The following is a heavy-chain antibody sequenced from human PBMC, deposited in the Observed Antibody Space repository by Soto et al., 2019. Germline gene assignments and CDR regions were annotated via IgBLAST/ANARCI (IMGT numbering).Heavy chain of an antibody. V-gene: IGHV3-7*01. CDR2: IKQDGSDN. J-gene: IGHJ4*02. CDR3: ARLIWIEATSFYFDF. Sequence: EVQLVESGGGLVQPGGSLRLSCAASEFAFSRYWMSWLRQAPGKGLEWVASIKQDGSDNHYVESVKGRFTISRDNAKNSLSLEMKSLRGEDTAVYYCARLIWIEATSFYFDFWGQGTLVTVSS. D-gene: IGHD1-26*01. CDR1: EFAFSRYW.